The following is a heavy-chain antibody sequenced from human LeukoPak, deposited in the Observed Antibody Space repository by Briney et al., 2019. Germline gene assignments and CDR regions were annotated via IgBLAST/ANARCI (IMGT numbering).Heavy chain of an antibody. CDR1: GYTFTSYG. Sequence: ASVKVSCKASGYTFTSYGISWVRLAPGQGLEWMGWISAYNGNTNYAQKLQGRVTMTTDTSTSTAYMELRSLRSEDTALYYCAKGEALVDTVSGFFFDFWGQGTLVTVSS. J-gene: IGHJ4*02. V-gene: IGHV1-18*01. D-gene: IGHD5-18*01. CDR3: AKGEALVDTVSGFFFDF. CDR2: ISAYNGNT.